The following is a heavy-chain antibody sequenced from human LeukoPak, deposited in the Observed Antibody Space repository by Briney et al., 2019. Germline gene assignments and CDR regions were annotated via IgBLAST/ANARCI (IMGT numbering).Heavy chain of an antibody. CDR1: GGTFSSYA. J-gene: IGHJ4*02. D-gene: IGHD5-12*01. V-gene: IGHV1-69*01. Sequence: ASVKVSCKASGGTFSSYAISWVRQAPGQGLEWMGGIIPIFGTANYAQKFQGRVTITANESTSTAYMELSSLRSEDTAVYYCARVGGYDYVDLDYWGQGTLVTVSS. CDR2: IIPIFGTA. CDR3: ARVGGYDYVDLDY.